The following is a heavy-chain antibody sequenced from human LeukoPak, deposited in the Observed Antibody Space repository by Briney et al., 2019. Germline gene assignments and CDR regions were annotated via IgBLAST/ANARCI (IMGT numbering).Heavy chain of an antibody. CDR3: ARVGSSSWRGVDY. J-gene: IGHJ4*02. CDR2: ISAYNGNT. V-gene: IGHV1-18*01. D-gene: IGHD6-13*01. CDR1: GYTFTSYG. Sequence: ASVKVSCKASGYTFTSYGISWVRQAPGQGLEWMGWISAYNGNTNYAQKLQGRVTITADESTSTAYMELSSLRSEDTAVYYCARVGSSSWRGVDYWGQGTLVTVSS.